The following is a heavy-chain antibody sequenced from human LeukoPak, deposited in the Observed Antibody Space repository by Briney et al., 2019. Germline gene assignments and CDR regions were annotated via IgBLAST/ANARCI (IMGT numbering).Heavy chain of an antibody. CDR3: ARDTGTTYYYGPGSSDGMDV. CDR2: IYSGGST. Sequence: PGGSLRLSCAASGFTVSSNYMSWVRQAPGKGLEWVSVIYSGGSTYYADSVKGRFTISRDNSKNTLYLQMNSLRAEDTAVYYCARDTGTTYYYGPGSSDGMDVWGQGTTVTVSS. CDR1: GFTVSSNY. J-gene: IGHJ6*02. D-gene: IGHD3-10*01. V-gene: IGHV3-66*01.